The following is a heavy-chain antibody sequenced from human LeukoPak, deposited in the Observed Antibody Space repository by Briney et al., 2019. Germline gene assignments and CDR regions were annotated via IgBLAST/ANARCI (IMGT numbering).Heavy chain of an antibody. Sequence: PGGSLTLSCSASGFTFSSYSMNWVRQAPGKGLEWVSSISSSSSYIYYADSVKGRFTISRDNAKNSLYLQMNSLRAEDTAVYYCASSGVVPAAIGYFDYWGQGTLVTVSS. V-gene: IGHV3-21*01. CDR3: ASSGVVPAAIGYFDY. CDR2: ISSSSSYI. J-gene: IGHJ4*02. D-gene: IGHD2-2*02. CDR1: GFTFSSYS.